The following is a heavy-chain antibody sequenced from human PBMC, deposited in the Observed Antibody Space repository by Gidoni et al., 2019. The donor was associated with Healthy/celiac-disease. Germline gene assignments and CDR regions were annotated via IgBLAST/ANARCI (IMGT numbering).Heavy chain of an antibody. CDR2: ISWNSGSI. CDR3: AKGLGVYYYGMDV. D-gene: IGHD3-16*01. J-gene: IGHJ6*02. Sequence: EVQLVESGGGLVQPGRSLRLACAASGFSFDDYALPWVRQAPGKGLEWVSGISWNSGSIGYADSVKGRFTISRDNAKNSLYLQMNSLRAEDTALYYCAKGLGVYYYGMDVWGQGTTVTVSS. V-gene: IGHV3-9*01. CDR1: GFSFDDYA.